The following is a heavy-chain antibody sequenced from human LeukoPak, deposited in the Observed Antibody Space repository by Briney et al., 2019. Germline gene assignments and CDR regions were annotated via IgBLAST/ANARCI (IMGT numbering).Heavy chain of an antibody. V-gene: IGHV3-53*01. D-gene: IGHD6-13*01. Sequence: AGGSLRLSCAASGFTVSSNYMSWVRQAPGKGLEWVSDIYSGGSTYYADSVKGRFTISRDNSKNTLYLQMNSLRAEDTAVYYCASPSSRSWYGDAFDIWGQGTMVTVSS. CDR2: IYSGGST. CDR1: GFTVSSNY. CDR3: ASPSSRSWYGDAFDI. J-gene: IGHJ3*02.